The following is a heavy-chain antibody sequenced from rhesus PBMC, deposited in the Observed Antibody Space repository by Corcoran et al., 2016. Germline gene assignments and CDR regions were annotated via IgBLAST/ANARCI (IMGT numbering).Heavy chain of an antibody. CDR2: ITYIGST. Sequence: QVQLQESGPGLGKPSETLSLTCAVSGYSSSSGYYWSWIRQPPGEGMEWGGYITYIGSTIYNPSLKSRVTISSDTSKIHFSLKLSSVTAADTAVYYCARDRYTVGTGYYFDYWGQGVLVTVSS. CDR3: ARDRYTVGTGYYFDY. D-gene: IGHD5-24*01. J-gene: IGHJ4*01. V-gene: IGHV4-122*02. CDR1: GYSSSSGYY.